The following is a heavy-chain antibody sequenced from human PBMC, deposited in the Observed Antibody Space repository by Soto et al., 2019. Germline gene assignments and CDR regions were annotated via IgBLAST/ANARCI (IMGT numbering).Heavy chain of an antibody. CDR2: INHSGST. D-gene: IGHD3-10*01. J-gene: IGHJ4*02. CDR1: GGSFSGYY. Sequence: PSETLSLTCAVYGGSFSGYYWSWIRQPPGKGLEWIGEINHSGSTNYNPSLKSRVTISVDTSKNQFSLKLSSVTAADTAVYYCARARFGGELDYWGQGTLVTVS. CDR3: ARARFGGELDY. V-gene: IGHV4-34*01.